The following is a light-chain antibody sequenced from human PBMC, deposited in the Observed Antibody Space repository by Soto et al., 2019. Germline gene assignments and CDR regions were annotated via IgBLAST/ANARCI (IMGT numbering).Light chain of an antibody. V-gene: IGLV7-46*01. CDR1: TGAVTSGHF. CDR2: DTS. J-gene: IGLJ2*01. CDR3: LLSYSGVRV. Sequence: QAVVTQEPSLTVSPGGTVTLTWASSTGAVTSGHFPFWFQQRPGQALRTLIYDTSNKHSTTPARFSGSLLGGKAALTLSGAQPEDEADYYCLLSYSGVRVFGGGTKLTVL.